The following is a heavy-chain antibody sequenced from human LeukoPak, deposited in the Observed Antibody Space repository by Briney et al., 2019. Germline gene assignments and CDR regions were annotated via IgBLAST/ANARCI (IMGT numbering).Heavy chain of an antibody. CDR1: GGSISSYY. V-gene: IGHV4-59*01. Sequence: SETLSLTCTVSGGSISSYYWSWIRQPPGKGLEWIGYIYYSGSTNYNPSLKSRVTISVDTSKNQFSLKLSSVTAADTAVYYCARDNGDYFDYWGQGTLVTVSS. CDR2: IYYSGST. CDR3: ARDNGDYFDY. J-gene: IGHJ4*02. D-gene: IGHD4-17*01.